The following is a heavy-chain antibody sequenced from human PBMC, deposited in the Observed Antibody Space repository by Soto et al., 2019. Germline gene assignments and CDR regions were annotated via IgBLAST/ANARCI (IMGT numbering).Heavy chain of an antibody. CDR2: ISSNGRNT. CDR3: VKERTVALGCFDY. Sequence: QPGGSLRLSCSASGFTFSNYPIHWVRQAPGKRLEYVSAISSNGRNTFYADSVKGRFTISRDNSKNTVYLQMSSLRAEDAAVYYCVKERTVALGCFDYWGRGTLVTVSS. D-gene: IGHD4-17*01. J-gene: IGHJ4*02. V-gene: IGHV3-64D*06. CDR1: GFTFSNYP.